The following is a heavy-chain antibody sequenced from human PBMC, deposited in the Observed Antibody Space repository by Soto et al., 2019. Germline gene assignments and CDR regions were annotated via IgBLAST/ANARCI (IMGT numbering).Heavy chain of an antibody. CDR1: GYTLTSYH. CDR2: INPSGGST. Sequence: GAPVKVSFKASGYTLTSYHIHLVPQAPRQGLEWMGIINPSGGSTSYAQKFQGRVTMTRDTSTSTVYMELSSLRSEDTAVYYCARERTIRQSSRFDYWGQGTLVTVSS. V-gene: IGHV1-46*03. CDR3: ARERTIRQSSRFDY. D-gene: IGHD5-12*01. J-gene: IGHJ4*02.